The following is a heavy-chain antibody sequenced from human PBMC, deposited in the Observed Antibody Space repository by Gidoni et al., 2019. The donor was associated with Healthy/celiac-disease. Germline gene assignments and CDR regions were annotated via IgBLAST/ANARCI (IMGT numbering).Heavy chain of an antibody. CDR3: AKEHGDYDFWYFDL. Sequence: QVQLVESGGGVVQPGRSLRLSCAASGFTFSSYGMHWVRQAPGKGLEWVAVISYDGSNKYYADSVKGRFTISRDNSKNTLYLQMNSLRAEDTAVYYCAKEHGDYDFWYFDLWGRGTLVTVSS. J-gene: IGHJ2*01. V-gene: IGHV3-30*18. CDR1: GFTFSSYG. D-gene: IGHD4-17*01. CDR2: ISYDGSNK.